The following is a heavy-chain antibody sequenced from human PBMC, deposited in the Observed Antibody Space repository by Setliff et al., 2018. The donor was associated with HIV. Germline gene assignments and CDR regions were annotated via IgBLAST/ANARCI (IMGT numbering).Heavy chain of an antibody. Sequence: SETLSLTCAVYGGSFNGYFWSWIRQPPGKGLEWVGNVDYTGSTYYNPSLKSRVTISVDTSKNQFSLRLNSVTAADTAVYYCARQGNIVVVTSFDYWGQGTLVTVSS. CDR3: ARQGNIVVVTSFDY. CDR2: VDYTGST. D-gene: IGHD2-21*02. J-gene: IGHJ4*02. V-gene: IGHV4-34*01. CDR1: GGSFNGYF.